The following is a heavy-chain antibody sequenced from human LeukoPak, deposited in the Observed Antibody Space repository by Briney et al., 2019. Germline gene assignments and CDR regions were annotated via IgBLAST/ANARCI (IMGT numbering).Heavy chain of an antibody. CDR1: GFTFSSYG. Sequence: PGGSLRLSCAASGFTFSSYGMHWVRQAPGKGLGWVAVIWYDGSNKYYADSVKGRFTISRDNSKNTLYLQMNSLRAEDTAVYYCAREPPGDDRGYCSGGSCYLHYYYGMDVWGQGTTVTVSS. CDR2: IWYDGSNK. D-gene: IGHD2-15*01. J-gene: IGHJ6*02. V-gene: IGHV3-33*01. CDR3: AREPPGDDRGYCSGGSCYLHYYYGMDV.